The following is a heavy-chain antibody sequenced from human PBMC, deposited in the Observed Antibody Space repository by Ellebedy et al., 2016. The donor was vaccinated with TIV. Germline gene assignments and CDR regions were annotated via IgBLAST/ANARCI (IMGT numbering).Heavy chain of an antibody. V-gene: IGHV3-23*01. D-gene: IGHD4-17*01. CDR2: IRISGDNT. CDR3: ADYVQARPIDH. J-gene: IGHJ4*02. Sequence: PGGSLRLSCAASGFTFSPYSMNWVRLAPGKGLQWVSGIRISGDNTYYAASVKGRFTISRDSSKNTVYLQMNSLKVEDTAVYYCADYVQARPIDHWGQGTLVTVSS. CDR1: GFTFSPYS.